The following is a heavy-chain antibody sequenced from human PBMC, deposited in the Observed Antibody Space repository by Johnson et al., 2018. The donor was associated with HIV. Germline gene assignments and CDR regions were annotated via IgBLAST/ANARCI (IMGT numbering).Heavy chain of an antibody. CDR2: ISYDGGNK. CDR3: ARAPGAGDAFDI. D-gene: IGHD7-27*01. J-gene: IGHJ3*02. CDR1: GFTFSSYA. V-gene: IGHV3-30*04. Sequence: VQLVESGGGVVQPGRSLRLSCAASGFTFSSYAIHWVRQAPGKGLEWVAVISYDGGNKYYADSVKGRFTISRDNSKNTLYLQMNSLRAEDTAVYYCARAPGAGDAFDIWGQGTMVTVSS.